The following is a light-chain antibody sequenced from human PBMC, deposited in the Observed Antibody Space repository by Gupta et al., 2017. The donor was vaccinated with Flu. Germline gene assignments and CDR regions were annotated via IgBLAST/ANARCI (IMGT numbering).Light chain of an antibody. Sequence: EIVLTQAPGTLSLSPGERATLSCRASQSVSSDHLAWYQQIRGQAPRLLIYGASSRASDFPDRFTGSGSGTDFTLTISRLEPEDFAIYYCHQYASSPRTFGQGTKVEI. CDR2: GAS. V-gene: IGKV3-20*01. CDR1: QSVSSDH. J-gene: IGKJ1*01. CDR3: HQYASSPRT.